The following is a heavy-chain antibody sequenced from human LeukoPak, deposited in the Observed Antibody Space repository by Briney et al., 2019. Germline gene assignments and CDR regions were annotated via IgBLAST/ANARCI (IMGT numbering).Heavy chain of an antibody. D-gene: IGHD2-8*01. CDR3: ASGRGRRCTNGVCYQVYYYYGMDV. J-gene: IGHJ6*02. Sequence: ASVKVSCKASGYTFTSYDINWVRQATGQGLEWMGWMNPNSGNTGYAQKFQGRVTMTRNTSISTAYMELSSLRSEDTAVYYCASGRGRRCTNGVCYQVYYYYGMDVWGQGTTVTVSS. CDR2: MNPNSGNT. CDR1: GYTFTSYD. V-gene: IGHV1-8*01.